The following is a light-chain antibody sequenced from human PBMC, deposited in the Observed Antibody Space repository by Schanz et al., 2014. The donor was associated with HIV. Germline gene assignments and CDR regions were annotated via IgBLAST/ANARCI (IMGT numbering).Light chain of an antibody. CDR1: STDVDNYKY. CDR2: EVS. V-gene: IGLV2-8*01. J-gene: IGLJ3*02. Sequence: QSVLTQPPSASGSPGQSVTISCTGTSTDVDNYKYVSWYQQEPGKAPKLIIFEVSKRPSGVPDRFSASKSGTSASLAISGLQSEDEADYYCQSYDSSLRASVFGGGTKLTVL. CDR3: QSYDSSLRASV.